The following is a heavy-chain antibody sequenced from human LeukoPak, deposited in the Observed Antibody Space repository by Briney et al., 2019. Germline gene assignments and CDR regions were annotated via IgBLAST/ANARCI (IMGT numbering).Heavy chain of an antibody. Sequence: SETLSLTCTVSGGSISSYYWSWIRQPPGKGLEWIGYIYYSGSTNYNPSLKSRVTISIDTSKNQFSLKLSSVTAADTAIYYCARPFLRFSSGWHFDYWGQGILVTVSS. D-gene: IGHD6-19*01. V-gene: IGHV4-59*12. CDR2: IYYSGST. J-gene: IGHJ4*02. CDR1: GGSISSYY. CDR3: ARPFLRFSSGWHFDY.